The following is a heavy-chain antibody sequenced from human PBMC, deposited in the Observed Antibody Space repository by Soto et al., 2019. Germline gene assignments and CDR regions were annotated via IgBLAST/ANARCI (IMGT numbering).Heavy chain of an antibody. Sequence: QVQLQESGPGLLKPSETLSLTCTVSGGSISSYFYIWVRQPPGKGLEWIGSVYYTGTTDYNPSLKSRVTISVDTSKTQFSLNLRSVTAADTAVYYCARVLAAVPRAFDYWGRGTLVIVSS. CDR3: ARVLAAVPRAFDY. D-gene: IGHD6-13*01. CDR1: GGSISSYF. CDR2: VYYTGTT. V-gene: IGHV4-59*01. J-gene: IGHJ4*02.